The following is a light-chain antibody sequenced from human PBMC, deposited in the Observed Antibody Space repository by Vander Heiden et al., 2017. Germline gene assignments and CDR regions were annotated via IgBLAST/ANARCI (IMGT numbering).Light chain of an antibody. CDR1: SGINVGTYR. V-gene: IGLV5-45*03. Sequence: QAVLTQPSSLSASPGASASLTCTLLSGINVGTYRIYWYQQKPGSPPQYLLRYKSDSDKHQGSGVPSRFSGSKDASANAGILLISGLQSEDEADYYCMIWHSRAVVFGGGTKLTVL. J-gene: IGLJ2*01. CDR2: YKSDSDK. CDR3: MIWHSRAVV.